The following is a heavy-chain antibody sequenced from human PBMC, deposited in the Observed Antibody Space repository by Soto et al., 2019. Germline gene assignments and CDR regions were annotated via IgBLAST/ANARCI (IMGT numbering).Heavy chain of an antibody. D-gene: IGHD6-19*01. Sequence: QVQLVESGVGVVQPGRSLRLSGAASGFTFSSYGMHWVREAPGKGLEWVAVIWYDGSNKYYADSVKGRFTISRDNSKNTLYLQMNSLRAEDTAVYYCARESYGDSSGWYGYFQHWGQGTLVTVSS. CDR1: GFTFSSYG. J-gene: IGHJ1*01. V-gene: IGHV3-33*01. CDR3: ARESYGDSSGWYGYFQH. CDR2: IWYDGSNK.